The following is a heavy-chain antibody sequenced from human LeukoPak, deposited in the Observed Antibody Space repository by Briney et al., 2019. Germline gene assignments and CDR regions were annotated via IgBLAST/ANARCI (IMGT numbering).Heavy chain of an antibody. CDR1: GFTFSSYG. Sequence: PGGFLRLSCAASGFTFSSYGMHWVRQAPGKGLEWVAVISYDGSNKYYADSVKGRFTISRDNSKNTLYLQMNSLRAEDTAVYYCAKEGRYGSGSYKALRDGMDVWGKGTTVTVSS. V-gene: IGHV3-30*18. J-gene: IGHJ6*04. D-gene: IGHD3-10*01. CDR3: AKEGRYGSGSYKALRDGMDV. CDR2: ISYDGSNK.